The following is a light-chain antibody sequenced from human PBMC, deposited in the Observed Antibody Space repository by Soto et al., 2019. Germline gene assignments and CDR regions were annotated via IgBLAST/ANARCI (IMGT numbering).Light chain of an antibody. V-gene: IGKV3-11*01. CDR1: QSVSRY. CDR2: DAS. J-gene: IGKJ4*01. Sequence: EIVLTQSPATLSLSPGERATLSCRASQSVSRYLAWYQQKPGQAPRLLIYDASNRATGIPARFSGSGSGTDFTLTISSLEPEVFAVYYCQQRSDWPSTFGGGTKVQIK. CDR3: QQRSDWPST.